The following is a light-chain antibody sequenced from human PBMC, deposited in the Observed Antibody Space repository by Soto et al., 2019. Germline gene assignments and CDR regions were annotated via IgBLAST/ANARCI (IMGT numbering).Light chain of an antibody. CDR1: QGISNY. Sequence: DIQMNQSPSSLSASVGDRVTITCRASQGISNYFAWYQQKPGKVPELLIYAASTFQSEVPSRFSGSGSETDFNLTISSLQAEDVATYYCQKYTSARWTFGQGTQVEIK. V-gene: IGKV1-27*01. CDR3: QKYTSARWT. CDR2: AAS. J-gene: IGKJ1*01.